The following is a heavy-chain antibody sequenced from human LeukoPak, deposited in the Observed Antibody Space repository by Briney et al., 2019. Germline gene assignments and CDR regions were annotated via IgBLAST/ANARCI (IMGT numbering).Heavy chain of an antibody. CDR2: ISSSSSYI. Sequence: PGGSLRLSCAASGFTFSSYSMNWVRQAPGKGLEWVSSISSSSSYIYYADSVKGRFTISRDNAKNSLYLQMNSLRAEDTAVYYCARGRRDYYYGSGSYYAFDIWGQGTMVTVSS. CDR1: GFTFSSYS. D-gene: IGHD3-10*01. V-gene: IGHV3-21*01. J-gene: IGHJ3*02. CDR3: ARGRRDYYYGSGSYYAFDI.